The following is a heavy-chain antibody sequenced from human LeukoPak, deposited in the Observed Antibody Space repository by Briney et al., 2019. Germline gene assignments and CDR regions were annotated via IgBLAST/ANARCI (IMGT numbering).Heavy chain of an antibody. D-gene: IGHD6-13*01. CDR2: ISGSGGST. CDR1: GFTFSSYA. Sequence: QAGGSLRLSCAASGFTFSSYAMSWVRQAPGKGLEWVSAISGSGGSTYYADSVKGRFTISRDNSKNTLYLQMNSLRAEDTAVYYCAKGRESIGDRGRSSWYRIGGSFDPWGQGTLVTVSS. V-gene: IGHV3-23*01. J-gene: IGHJ5*02. CDR3: AKGRESIGDRGRSSWYRIGGSFDP.